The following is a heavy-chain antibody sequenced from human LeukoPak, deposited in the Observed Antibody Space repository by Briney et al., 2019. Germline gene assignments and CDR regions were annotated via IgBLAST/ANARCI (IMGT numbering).Heavy chain of an antibody. CDR1: GGTFSSYA. Sequence: GASVKVSCKASGGTFSSYAISWVRQAPGQGLEWMGGIIPIFGTANYAQKFQGRVTITADESTSTAYMELSSLRSEDTAVYYCARSYYDSSGYFRTYYYYGMDVWGQGTTVTVSS. J-gene: IGHJ6*02. CDR3: ARSYYDSSGYFRTYYYYGMDV. D-gene: IGHD3-22*01. CDR2: IIPIFGTA. V-gene: IGHV1-69*13.